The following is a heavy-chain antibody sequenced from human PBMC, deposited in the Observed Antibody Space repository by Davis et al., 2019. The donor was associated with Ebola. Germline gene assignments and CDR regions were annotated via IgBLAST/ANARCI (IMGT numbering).Heavy chain of an antibody. D-gene: IGHD3-10*01. V-gene: IGHV3-7*01. CDR2: IKQDGSEK. CDR3: ARDRGPGQYYYGMDV. CDR1: GFPFTTYW. Sequence: GESLKISCAASGFPFTTYWMSWVRQAPGKGLEWVANIKQDGSEKYYVDSVKGRFTISRDNAKNSLYLQMNSLRAEDTAVYYCARDRGPGQYYYGMDVWGQGTTVTVSS. J-gene: IGHJ6*02.